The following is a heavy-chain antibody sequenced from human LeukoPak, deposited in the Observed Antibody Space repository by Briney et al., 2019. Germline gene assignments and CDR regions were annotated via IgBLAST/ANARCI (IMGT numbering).Heavy chain of an antibody. D-gene: IGHD1-26*01. J-gene: IGHJ4*02. Sequence: SVKVSCKASGGTFSSYAISWVRQAPGQGLEWMGRIIPILGIANYAQKFQGRVTITADKSTSTAYMELSSLRSEDTAVYYCATLPGVIVGATTGVDYWGQGTLVTVSS. CDR3: ATLPGVIVGATTGVDY. CDR1: GGTFSSYA. CDR2: IIPILGIA. V-gene: IGHV1-69*04.